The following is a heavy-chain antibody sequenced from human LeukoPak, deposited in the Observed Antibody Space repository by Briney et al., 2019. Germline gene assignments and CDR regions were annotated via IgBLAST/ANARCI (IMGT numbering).Heavy chain of an antibody. CDR3: ARQIAAPGSYYYYMDV. CDR2: IYTSGST. D-gene: IGHD6-13*01. Sequence: SETLSLTCTVSGGSISSSYWTWIRQPPGKGLEWIGYIYTSGSTDYNPSLKGRVTISVDTSKNQFSLKLTSVTAADTAMYYCARQIAAPGSYYYYMDVWGKGTTVTVSS. CDR1: GGSISSSY. V-gene: IGHV4-4*09. J-gene: IGHJ6*03.